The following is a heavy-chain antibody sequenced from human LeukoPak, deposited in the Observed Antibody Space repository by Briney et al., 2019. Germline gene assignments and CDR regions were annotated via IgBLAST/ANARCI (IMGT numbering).Heavy chain of an antibody. CDR3: AKEFDYGDYVRWFDP. CDR2: ISGSGGST. J-gene: IGHJ5*02. D-gene: IGHD4-17*01. V-gene: IGHV3-23*01. Sequence: GGSLRLSCAASGFTFSNAWMSWVRQAPGKGLEWVSAISGSGGSTYYADSVKGRFTISRDDSKNTLYLQMNSLRAEDTAVYYCAKEFDYGDYVRWFDPWGQGTLVTVSS. CDR1: GFTFSNAW.